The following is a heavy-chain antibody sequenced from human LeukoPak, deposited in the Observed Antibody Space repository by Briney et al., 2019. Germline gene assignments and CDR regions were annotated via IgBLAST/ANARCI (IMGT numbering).Heavy chain of an antibody. J-gene: IGHJ4*02. CDR3: AERVRGVHTIDY. D-gene: IGHD3-10*01. CDR1: GFTFSSYG. Sequence: GGSLRLSCAASGFTFSSYGMHWVRQAPGKGLEWVAVISYDGSNKYYADSVKGRFTISRDNSKNTLYLQMNSLRAEDTAVYYCAERVRGVHTIDYWGQGTLVTVSS. V-gene: IGHV3-30*03. CDR2: ISYDGSNK.